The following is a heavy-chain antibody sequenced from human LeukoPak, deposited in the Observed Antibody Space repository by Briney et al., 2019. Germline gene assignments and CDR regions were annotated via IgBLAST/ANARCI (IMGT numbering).Heavy chain of an antibody. D-gene: IGHD3-10*01. Sequence: GGSLRLSCAASGFTFSSYWMHWVRHAPGKGLVWVSRINSDGSSTSYADSVKGRFTISRDNAKNTLYLQMNSLRAEDTAVHYCARTNYGSGSYYNVYYYYYMDVWGKGTTVTISS. CDR2: INSDGSST. CDR3: ARTNYGSGSYYNVYYYYYMDV. J-gene: IGHJ6*03. V-gene: IGHV3-74*01. CDR1: GFTFSSYW.